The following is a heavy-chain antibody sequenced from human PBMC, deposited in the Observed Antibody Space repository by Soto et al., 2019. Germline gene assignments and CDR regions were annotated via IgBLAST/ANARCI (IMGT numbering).Heavy chain of an antibody. CDR1: GYSFTTYW. Sequence: PGESRKISCKGSGYSFTTYWICWVRQMPGKGVKXXGXINXRXXXTXXXPSFQGQVTISADKSINTAYLQWSSLKASDSAMYYCARPGSSSSDYWGQGTLVTVSS. CDR2: INXRXXXT. D-gene: IGHD6-6*01. J-gene: IGHJ4*02. V-gene: IGHV5-51*01. CDR3: ARPGSSSSDY.